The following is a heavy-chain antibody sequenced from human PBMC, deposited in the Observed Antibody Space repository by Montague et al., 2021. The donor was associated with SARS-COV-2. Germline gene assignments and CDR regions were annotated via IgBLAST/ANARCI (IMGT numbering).Heavy chain of an antibody. CDR1: GGSVSSRSYY. D-gene: IGHD4-23*01. CDR3: ARRGDYGGPRFDY. CDR2: IYYSGST. Sequence: SETLSLTCTVSGGSVSSRSYYRGWTRQPPGKGLEWIGSIYYSGSTHYNPSLKSRVTISVDTSKNQFSLKLSSVTAADTAVYYCARRGDYGGPRFDYWGQGTLVSVSS. J-gene: IGHJ4*02. V-gene: IGHV4-39*01.